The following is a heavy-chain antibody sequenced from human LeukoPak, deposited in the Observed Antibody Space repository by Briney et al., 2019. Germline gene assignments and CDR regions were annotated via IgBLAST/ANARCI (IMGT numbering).Heavy chain of an antibody. CDR2: IYYSGST. CDR1: GGSISSHY. J-gene: IGHJ4*02. Sequence: SETLSLTCTVSGGSISSHYWSWIRQPPGKGLEWIGYIYYSGSTNYNPSLKSRVTISVDTSKNQFSLKLSSVTAADTAAYYCARVIAAAGSYFDYWGQGTLVTVSS. V-gene: IGHV4-59*11. CDR3: ARVIAAAGSYFDY. D-gene: IGHD6-13*01.